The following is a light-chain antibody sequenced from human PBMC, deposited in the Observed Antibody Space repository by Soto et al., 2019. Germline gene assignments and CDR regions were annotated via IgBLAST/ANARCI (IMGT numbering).Light chain of an antibody. V-gene: IGKV3-20*01. Sequence: EIVLTQSPGTLSLSPGEGASLSCRASQSLSSSYLAWYQHKPGQAPRLLIYGTSSRATGIPDRFSGSGSGTDFTLTISRLEPEDSAVFYCQQYGSSPYTFGQGTKLEIK. CDR3: QQYGSSPYT. CDR1: QSLSSSY. J-gene: IGKJ2*01. CDR2: GTS.